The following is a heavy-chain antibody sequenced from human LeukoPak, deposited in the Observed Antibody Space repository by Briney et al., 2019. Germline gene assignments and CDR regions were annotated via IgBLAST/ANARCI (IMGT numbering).Heavy chain of an antibody. J-gene: IGHJ6*03. V-gene: IGHV4-61*02. CDR1: GDSISSGDYY. CDR3: ARVEVPTSNYYYYMDV. Sequence: SETLSLTCTVSGDSISSGDYYGSWVRQPAGKGLEWIGRISSSGSTNYNPSLKSRVTISVDTSKNQFSLKLSSVTAADTAVYYCARVEVPTSNYYYYMDVWGKGTTVTVSS. D-gene: IGHD4-11*01. CDR2: ISSSGST.